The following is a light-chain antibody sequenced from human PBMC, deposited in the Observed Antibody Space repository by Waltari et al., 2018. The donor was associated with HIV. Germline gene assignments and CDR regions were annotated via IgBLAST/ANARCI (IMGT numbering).Light chain of an antibody. V-gene: IGLV1-44*01. CDR3: AAWDDNVNGL. Sequence: QSVLIQPPSASGAPGKRVTISCSGRRSNIGSNSVTWYQQLPGAAPRLLVYNNNQRPSGVPDRFSGSKSGTSASLAISGLQFEDEGDYYCAAWDDNVNGLFGGGTKLTVL. J-gene: IGLJ2*01. CDR2: NNN. CDR1: RSNIGSNS.